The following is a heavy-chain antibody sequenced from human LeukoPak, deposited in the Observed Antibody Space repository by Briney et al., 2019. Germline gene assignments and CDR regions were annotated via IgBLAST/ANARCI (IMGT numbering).Heavy chain of an antibody. CDR3: AKKGKLHGDDEAGN. J-gene: IGHJ4*02. D-gene: IGHD4-17*01. Sequence: GGSLRLSCAASGFTCRVYGMHWVRQAPGKGLEWVSFILYEGSDKFYADSVKGRFTISRDNSKNTLYLQMNSLRDEDTAVYFCAKKGKLHGDDEAGNWGQGTLVTVSS. V-gene: IGHV3-30*02. CDR1: GFTCRVYG. CDR2: ILYEGSDK.